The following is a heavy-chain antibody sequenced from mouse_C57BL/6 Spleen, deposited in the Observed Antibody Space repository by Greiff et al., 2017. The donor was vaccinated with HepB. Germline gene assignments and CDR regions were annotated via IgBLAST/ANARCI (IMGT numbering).Heavy chain of an antibody. J-gene: IGHJ3*01. CDR3: ARTPYDYDEAWFAY. Sequence: QVQLQQSGAELVKPGASVKISCKASGYAFSSYWMNWVKQRPGKGLEWIGQIYPGDGDTNYNGKFKGKATLTADKSSSTAYMQLSSLTSEDSAVYFCARTPYDYDEAWFAYWGQGTLVTVSA. CDR2: IYPGDGDT. D-gene: IGHD2-4*01. V-gene: IGHV1-80*01. CDR1: GYAFSSYW.